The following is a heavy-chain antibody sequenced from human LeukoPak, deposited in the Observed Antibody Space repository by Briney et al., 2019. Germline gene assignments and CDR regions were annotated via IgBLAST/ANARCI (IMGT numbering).Heavy chain of an antibody. Sequence: AGGSLRLSCTASGFTFCDYAMSRVREAPGKGVEWVGLIRSKAYGGTTEYAASVKGKLTKAREESKSIAYLQMNSLKTEDTAVYYCTRDEEMATNGDYWGQGTLVTVSS. D-gene: IGHD5-24*01. CDR2: IRSKAYGGTT. J-gene: IGHJ4*02. V-gene: IGHV3-49*04. CDR3: TRDEEMATNGDY. CDR1: GFTFCDYA.